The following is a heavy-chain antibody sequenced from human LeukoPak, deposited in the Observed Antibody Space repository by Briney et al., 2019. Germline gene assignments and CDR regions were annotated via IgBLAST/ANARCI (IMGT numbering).Heavy chain of an antibody. CDR2: IYHSGST. Sequence: GSLRLSCAASGFTFSSYWMSWVRQAPGKGLEWVGYIYHSGSTYYNPSLQSRVTISLDRSKNQFSLKLSSMTAADTAVYYCASGNTGYDRDSFDIWGQGTMVTVSS. J-gene: IGHJ3*02. D-gene: IGHD5-12*01. CDR1: GFTFSSYW. V-gene: IGHV4-4*02. CDR3: ASGNTGYDRDSFDI.